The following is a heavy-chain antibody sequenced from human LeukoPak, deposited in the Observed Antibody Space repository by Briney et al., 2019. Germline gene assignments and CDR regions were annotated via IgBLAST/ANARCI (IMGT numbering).Heavy chain of an antibody. V-gene: IGHV3-30*18. Sequence: GGSLRLSCAASGFTFSSYGMHWVRQAPGKGLEWVAVISYDGSNKYYADSVKGRFTISRDNSKNTLYLQMNSLRAEDTAVYYCAKVRGLVVLDYWGQGTLVTVCS. CDR1: GFTFSSYG. J-gene: IGHJ4*02. CDR2: ISYDGSNK. D-gene: IGHD2-2*01. CDR3: AKVRGLVVLDY.